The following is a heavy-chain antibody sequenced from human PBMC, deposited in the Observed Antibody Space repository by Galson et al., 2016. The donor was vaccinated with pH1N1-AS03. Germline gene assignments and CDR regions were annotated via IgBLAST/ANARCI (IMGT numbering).Heavy chain of an antibody. V-gene: IGHV3-9*03. J-gene: IGHJ6*02. CDR1: GFALHDSA. Sequence: SLRLSCAGSGFALHDSAMHWVRHAPGKGLEWVAGIMGISDLIRYADSVKGRFTLSRDIGKNSLSLPMNSLRPEDLALYYCGKDIKPGGMDVWGQGTTVIVSS. CDR2: IMGISDLI. CDR3: GKDIKPGGMDV.